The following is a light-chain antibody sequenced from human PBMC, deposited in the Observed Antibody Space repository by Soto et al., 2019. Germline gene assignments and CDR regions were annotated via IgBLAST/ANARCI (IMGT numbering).Light chain of an antibody. CDR1: QSISSW. Sequence: DIQMTQSPSTLSASVGGRVTITCRASQSISSWLAWYQQKPGKAPKLLIFDASSLESGVPSRFSCSGYGTEFTLTIIILKPDDFATYYCQHYNRYPLTFGGGTKVEIK. J-gene: IGKJ4*01. V-gene: IGKV1-5*01. CDR2: DAS. CDR3: QHYNRYPLT.